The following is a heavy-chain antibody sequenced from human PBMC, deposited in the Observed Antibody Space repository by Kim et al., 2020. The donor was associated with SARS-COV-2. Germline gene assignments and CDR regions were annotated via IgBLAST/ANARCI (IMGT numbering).Heavy chain of an antibody. V-gene: IGHV4-59*01. CDR2: IYYSGST. CDR3: ARVYIAARPVYWFDP. Sequence: SETLSLTCTVSGGSISSYYWSWIRQPPGKGLEWIGYIYYSGSTNYNPSLKSRVTISVDTSKNQFSLKLSSVTAADTAVYYCARVYIAARPVYWFDPWGQGTLVTVSS. CDR1: GGSISSYY. D-gene: IGHD6-6*01. J-gene: IGHJ5*02.